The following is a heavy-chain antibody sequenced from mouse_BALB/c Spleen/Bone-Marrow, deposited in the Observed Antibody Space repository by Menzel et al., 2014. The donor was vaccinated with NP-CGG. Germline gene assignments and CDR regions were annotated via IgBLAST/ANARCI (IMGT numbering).Heavy chain of an antibody. CDR2: IRNKANGYTT. Sequence: EVMLVESGGGLVQPGGSLRLSCATSGFTFTDYYMNWVRQPPGKALEWLGFIRNKANGYTTEYSASVKGRFTISRDNSQNILYLKMNPLRAEDSATYYCARDKGRVFFDYWGQGTTLTVSS. CDR3: ARDKGRVFFDY. J-gene: IGHJ2*01. CDR1: GFTFTDYY. V-gene: IGHV7-3*02.